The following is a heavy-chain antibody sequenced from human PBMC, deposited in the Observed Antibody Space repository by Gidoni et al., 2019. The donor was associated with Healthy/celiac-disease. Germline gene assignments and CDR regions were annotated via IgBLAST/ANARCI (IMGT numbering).Heavy chain of an antibody. Sequence: QVQLQESGPGLVKPSQTLSLPCTVSGGSIISGSYYCSWIRQPAGKGLEWIGRIYTSGSTNYNPSLKSRVTISVDTSKNQFSLKLSSVTAADTAVYYCAGSEDIVVVVAAKRAEYFQHWGQGTLVTVSS. CDR2: IYTSGST. CDR1: GGSIISGSYY. CDR3: AGSEDIVVVVAAKRAEYFQH. D-gene: IGHD2-15*01. J-gene: IGHJ1*01. V-gene: IGHV4-61*02.